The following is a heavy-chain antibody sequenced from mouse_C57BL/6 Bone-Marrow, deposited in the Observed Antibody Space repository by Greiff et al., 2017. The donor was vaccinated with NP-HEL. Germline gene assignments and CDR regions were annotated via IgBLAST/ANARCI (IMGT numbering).Heavy chain of an antibody. CDR1: GFTFSSYG. Sequence: DVMLVESGGDLVKPGGSLKLSCAASGFTFSSYGMSWVRQTPDKRLEWVATISSGGSYTYYPDSVKGRFTISRDNAKNTLYLQMSSLKSEDTAMYYCASPYYSNWYFDVWGTGTTVTVSS. CDR2: ISSGGSYT. V-gene: IGHV5-6*02. CDR3: ASPYYSNWYFDV. D-gene: IGHD2-5*01. J-gene: IGHJ1*03.